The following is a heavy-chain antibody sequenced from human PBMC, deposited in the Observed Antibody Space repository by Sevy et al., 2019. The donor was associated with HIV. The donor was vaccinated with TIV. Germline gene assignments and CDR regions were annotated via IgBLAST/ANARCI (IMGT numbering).Heavy chain of an antibody. V-gene: IGHV3-48*03. D-gene: IGHD6-19*01. CDR3: ARDRQGITVAGTAIDY. CDR1: GFTFSSYE. CDR2: IPLSGSSR. J-gene: IGHJ4*02. Sequence: GGSLRLSCAASGFTFSSYEMNWVRQAPGKGLEWISYIPLSGSSRYYADSVKGRFTISRDNAKNSLYLQMNSLRAEDTAVYYCARDRQGITVAGTAIDYWGQGTLVTVSS.